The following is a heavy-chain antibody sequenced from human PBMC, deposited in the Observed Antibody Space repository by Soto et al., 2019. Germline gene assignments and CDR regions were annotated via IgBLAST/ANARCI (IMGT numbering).Heavy chain of an antibody. CDR1: GGSISSSNW. CDR2: IYHSGST. Sequence: QVQLQESGPGLVKPSGTLSLTCAVSGGSISSSNWWSWVRQPPGKGLEWIGEIYHSGSTNYNPSLKSXXTXSXXKSKNQFSLKLSSVTAADTAVYYRSRDRIPYGIDVWGQGTTVTVSS. CDR3: SRDRIPYGIDV. V-gene: IGHV4-4*02. J-gene: IGHJ6*02.